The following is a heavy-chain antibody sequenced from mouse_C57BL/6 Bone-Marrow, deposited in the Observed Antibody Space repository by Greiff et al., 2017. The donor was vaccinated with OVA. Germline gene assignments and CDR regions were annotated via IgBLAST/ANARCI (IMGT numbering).Heavy chain of an antibody. Sequence: QVQLQQSGAELARPGASVKLSCKASGYTFTSYGISWVKQRTGQGLEWIGEIYPRSGNTYYNEKFKGKATLTADKSSSTTYMELRSLTSEDAAVYFCARGGLRPFAYWGQGTLVTVSA. CDR2: IYPRSGNT. CDR1: GYTFTSYG. V-gene: IGHV1-81*01. J-gene: IGHJ3*01. CDR3: ARGGLRPFAY. D-gene: IGHD2-4*01.